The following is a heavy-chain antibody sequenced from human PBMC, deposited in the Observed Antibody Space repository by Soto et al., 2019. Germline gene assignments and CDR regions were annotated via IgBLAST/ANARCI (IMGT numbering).Heavy chain of an antibody. CDR2: INHSGST. J-gene: IGHJ4*02. CDR3: ARGIAARPIDY. CDR1: GGSFSGYY. V-gene: IGHV4-34*01. Sequence: SETLSLTCAVYGGSFSGYYWSWIRQPPGKGLEWIGEINHSGSTNYNPSLKSRVTISVDTSKNQFSLKLSSVTAADTAVYYCARGIAARPIDYWGQGTLVTVSS. D-gene: IGHD6-6*01.